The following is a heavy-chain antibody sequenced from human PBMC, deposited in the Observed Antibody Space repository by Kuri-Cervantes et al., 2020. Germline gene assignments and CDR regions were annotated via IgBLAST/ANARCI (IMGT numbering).Heavy chain of an antibody. V-gene: IGHV4-30-4*08. CDR1: GGSMSGAYY. CDR2: IKYTGDT. J-gene: IGHJ3*02. CDR3: ARAPDGVVGFDI. D-gene: IGHD2-2*01. Sequence: SCTVSGGSMSGAYYWGWIRQPPGKGLEWIGYIKYTGDTYYNATLKSRLTISLDTSKNQFSLMVTSVTATDTAVYYCARAPDGVVGFDIWGQGTLVTVSS.